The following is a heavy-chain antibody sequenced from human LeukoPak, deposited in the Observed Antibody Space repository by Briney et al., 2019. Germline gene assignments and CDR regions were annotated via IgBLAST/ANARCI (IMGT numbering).Heavy chain of an antibody. D-gene: IGHD7-27*01. CDR2: ISSSSSYI. CDR3: ARAPSTGGDAFDI. Sequence: GGSLRLSCAASGFTFSSYSMNWVRQAPGKGLEWVSSISSSSSYIYYADSVKGRFTISRDNAKNSLYLQMNSLRAEDTAVYYCARAPSTGGDAFDIWGQGTMVTVSS. CDR1: GFTFSSYS. J-gene: IGHJ3*02. V-gene: IGHV3-21*01.